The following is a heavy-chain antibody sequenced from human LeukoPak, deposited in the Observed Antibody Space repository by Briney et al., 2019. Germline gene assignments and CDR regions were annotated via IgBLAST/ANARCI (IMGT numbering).Heavy chain of an antibody. J-gene: IGHJ6*02. CDR3: ATLLWFGELSRGMDV. V-gene: IGHV1-24*01. CDR1: GYTLTELS. D-gene: IGHD3-10*01. Sequence: EASVKVSCKVSGYTLTELSMHWVRQAPGKGLEWMGGFDPEDGETIYAQKFQGRVTMTEDTSTGTAYMELSSLRSEDTAVYYCATLLWFGELSRGMDVWGQGTTVTVSS. CDR2: FDPEDGET.